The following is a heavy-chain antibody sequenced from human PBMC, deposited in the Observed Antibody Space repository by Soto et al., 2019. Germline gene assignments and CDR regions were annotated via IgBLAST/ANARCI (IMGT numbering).Heavy chain of an antibody. CDR3: AKDKYSSGWYYFDY. D-gene: IGHD6-19*01. J-gene: IGHJ4*02. CDR2: ISWNSGSI. V-gene: IGHV3-9*01. CDR1: GFTFDDYA. Sequence: GGSLRLSCAASGFTFDDYAMHWVRQAPGKGLEWVSGISWNSGSIGYADSVKGRFTISRDNAENSLYLQMNSLRAEDTALYYCAKDKYSSGWYYFDYWGQGTLVTVSS.